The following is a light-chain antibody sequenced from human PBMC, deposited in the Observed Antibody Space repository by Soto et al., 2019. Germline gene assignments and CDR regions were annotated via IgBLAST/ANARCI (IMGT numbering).Light chain of an antibody. Sequence: DIQMTQSPSSLSASVGDRVTITCRASQGISNYLAWYQQKPGKVPKLLIYAASTLQSGVPSRFSGSRSGTDFTLTISNMQPEYVATYYCEKYNSSPRTFGQRTKVVTK. CDR3: EKYNSSPRT. CDR2: AAS. CDR1: QGISNY. J-gene: IGKJ1*01. V-gene: IGKV1-27*01.